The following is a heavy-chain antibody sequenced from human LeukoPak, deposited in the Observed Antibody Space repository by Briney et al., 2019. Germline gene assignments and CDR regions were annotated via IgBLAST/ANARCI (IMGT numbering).Heavy chain of an antibody. Sequence: ASVKVSCKASGYTFTSYDINWVRQATGQGLEWMGWMNPNSGNTGYAQKFQGRVTMTTDTSTSTAYMELRSLRSDDTAVYYCARGYCSGGSCYGGHWFDPWGQGTLVTVSS. CDR1: GYTFTSYD. V-gene: IGHV1-8*01. J-gene: IGHJ5*02. CDR2: MNPNSGNT. CDR3: ARGYCSGGSCYGGHWFDP. D-gene: IGHD2-15*01.